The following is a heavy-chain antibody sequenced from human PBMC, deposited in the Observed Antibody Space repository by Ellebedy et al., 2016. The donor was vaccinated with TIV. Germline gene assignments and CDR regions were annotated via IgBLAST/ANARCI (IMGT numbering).Heavy chain of an antibody. Sequence: GGSLRLXCAASGFTFGHHPMHWVRQAPGKGLEWVAVISYDGRNTYYADSVKGRFTMSRDNDKKTVSLQMNSLRAEDTALYYCARNYDSSGYFNLGDYWGQGTLVTVSS. D-gene: IGHD3-22*01. CDR1: GFTFGHHP. J-gene: IGHJ4*02. CDR3: ARNYDSSGYFNLGDY. V-gene: IGHV3-30*04. CDR2: ISYDGRNT.